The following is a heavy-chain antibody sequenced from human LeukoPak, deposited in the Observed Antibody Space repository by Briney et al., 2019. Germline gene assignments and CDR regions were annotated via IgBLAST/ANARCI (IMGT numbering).Heavy chain of an antibody. Sequence: ASVKVSCKASGYTFTSYGISWVRQAPGQGLEWMGWISAYNGNTNYAQKLQGRVTMTTDTSTSTAYMELSSLRSDDTAVYYCARDLKMGYSSGRYSWGTGSSNDYWGQGTLVTVSS. CDR1: GYTFTSYG. CDR2: ISAYNGNT. V-gene: IGHV1-18*01. CDR3: ARDLKMGYSSGRYSWGTGSSNDY. D-gene: IGHD6-19*01. J-gene: IGHJ4*02.